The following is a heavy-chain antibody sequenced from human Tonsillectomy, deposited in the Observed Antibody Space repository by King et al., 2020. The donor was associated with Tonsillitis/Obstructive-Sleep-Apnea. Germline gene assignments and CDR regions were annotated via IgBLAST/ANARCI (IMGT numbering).Heavy chain of an antibody. CDR2: IYHSGST. CDR1: GGSISSGGYS. J-gene: IGHJ6*02. Sequence: QLQESGSGLVKPSQTLSLTCAVSGGSISSGGYSGSWIRQPPGEGLEWIGYIYHSGSTYYNPSLRSRVTISVDRSKNQFSLKMSCVTAADTAVYYCATEAGNYYGMDVWGHGTTVTVSS. CDR3: ATEAGNYYGMDV. D-gene: IGHD1-1*01. V-gene: IGHV4-30-2*01.